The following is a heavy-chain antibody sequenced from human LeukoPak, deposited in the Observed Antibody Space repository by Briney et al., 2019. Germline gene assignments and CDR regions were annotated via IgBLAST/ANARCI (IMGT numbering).Heavy chain of an antibody. J-gene: IGHJ4*02. D-gene: IGHD3-22*01. CDR1: GGSISSTNW. Sequence: SGTLSLTCAVSGGSISSTNWWSWVRQPPGKGLEWIGEIYHSGNTNYNPSLKSRVTLSVDKSKNQLSLKVNSVTAADTAVYYCARVGDSSGYYYVAYFDSWGQGTLVTVSS. CDR2: IYHSGNT. V-gene: IGHV4-4*02. CDR3: ARVGDSSGYYYVAYFDS.